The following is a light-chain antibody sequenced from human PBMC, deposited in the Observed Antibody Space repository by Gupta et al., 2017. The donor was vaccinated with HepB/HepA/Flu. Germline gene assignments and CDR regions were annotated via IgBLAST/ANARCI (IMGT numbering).Light chain of an antibody. V-gene: IGKV1-12*01. CDR2: AAS. J-gene: IGKJ1*01. CDR1: QHISSW. CDR3: QQANSFPPT. Sequence: IQMTQSPSAVSASRGDRVTITCRARQHISSWLAWYQQKPGKAPHLLIYAASSLQSGVPSRFSGSGPGTDFTLTIRSLQPEDSATYYCQQANSFPPTFGQGTKVEIK.